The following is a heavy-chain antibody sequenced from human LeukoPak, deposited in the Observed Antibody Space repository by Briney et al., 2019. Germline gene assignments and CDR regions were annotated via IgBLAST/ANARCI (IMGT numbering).Heavy chain of an antibody. CDR2: ISGSGAGT. CDR1: GFTFSSYA. J-gene: IGHJ4*02. V-gene: IGHV3-23*01. CDR3: AKADDDSPGYTNYFDY. D-gene: IGHD3-22*01. Sequence: GGSLRLSCAASGFTFSSYAMGWVRQAPGKGLEWVSSISGSGAGTYYADSVKGRCTISRDNSKNTLHLQMNSLRAEDTAVYYCAKADDDSPGYTNYFDYWGQGTLVTVSS.